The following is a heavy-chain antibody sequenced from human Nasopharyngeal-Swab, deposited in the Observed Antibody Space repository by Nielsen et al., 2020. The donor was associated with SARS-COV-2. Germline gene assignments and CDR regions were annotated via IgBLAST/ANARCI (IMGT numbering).Heavy chain of an antibody. CDR2: ISSSSSYI. D-gene: IGHD3-3*01. J-gene: IGHJ6*03. Sequence: GESLKISCAASGFTFSSYSMNWVRQAPGKGLEWVSSISSSSSYIYYADSVKGRFTISRDNAKNSLYLQMNSLRAEDTAVYYCARGRDPPSYYDFWSGYYKPYYYYYMDVWGKGTTVTVSS. CDR3: ARGRDPPSYYDFWSGYYKPYYYYYMDV. CDR1: GFTFSSYS. V-gene: IGHV3-21*01.